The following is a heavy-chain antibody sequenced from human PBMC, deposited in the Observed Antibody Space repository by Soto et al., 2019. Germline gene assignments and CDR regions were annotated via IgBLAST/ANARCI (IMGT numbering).Heavy chain of an antibody. CDR1: GGTFSSYT. V-gene: IGHV1-69*02. J-gene: IGHJ2*01. D-gene: IGHD5-18*01. CDR3: ARAGRFSYGYFDL. CDR2: IIPILGIA. Sequence: SVKASSKASGGTFSSYTISWVRQAPGQRLEWMGRIIPILGIAKYAQKFQGRVTITGDTSASTAYMELSSLRSEDTAVYYCARAGRFSYGYFDLWGRGTLVTVSS.